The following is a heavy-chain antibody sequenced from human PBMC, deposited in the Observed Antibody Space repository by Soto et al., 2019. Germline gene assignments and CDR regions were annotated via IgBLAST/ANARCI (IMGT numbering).Heavy chain of an antibody. CDR1: GYSFTSYW. CDR2: IDPSDSYT. D-gene: IGHD6-13*01. CDR3: ARHSIRYSSSWYNWFDP. Sequence: PGESLKISCKGSGYSFTSYWISWVRQMPGKGLEWMGRIDPSDSYTNYSPSFQGHVTISADKSISTAYLQWSSLKASDTAVYYCARHSIRYSSSWYNWFDPWGQGTLVTSPQ. V-gene: IGHV5-10-1*01. J-gene: IGHJ5*02.